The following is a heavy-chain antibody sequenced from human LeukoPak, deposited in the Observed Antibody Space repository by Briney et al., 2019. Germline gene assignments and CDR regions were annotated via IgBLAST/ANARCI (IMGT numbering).Heavy chain of an antibody. CDR3: AKASSNYFYYFEY. D-gene: IGHD2/OR15-2a*01. CDR1: GLTPSRSD. CDR2: ISFDETKN. J-gene: IGHJ4*02. Sequence: QPGRSLRHSRVPSGLTPSRSDMHWVRPAPDKGLEWVAAISFDETKNYDAGSGRCRFPRSRDNSKNTLYLQTTTLRDEDTAVYYCAKASSNYFYYFEYWGQGTLVTVSS. V-gene: IGHV3-30*18.